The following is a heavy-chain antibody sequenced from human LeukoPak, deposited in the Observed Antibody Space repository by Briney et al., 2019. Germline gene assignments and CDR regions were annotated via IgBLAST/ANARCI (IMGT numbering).Heavy chain of an antibody. Sequence: GGSLRLSCAASGFTFNSYAMSWVRQAPWERLQWVSGISDSGGNTYYADSVKGRFTISRDNSKDTLYLQMNSLRAEDTAVYYCARHRSSWLIDYWGQGTLVTVSS. CDR3: ARHRSSWLIDY. CDR2: ISDSGGNT. V-gene: IGHV3-23*01. D-gene: IGHD6-6*01. J-gene: IGHJ4*02. CDR1: GFTFNSYA.